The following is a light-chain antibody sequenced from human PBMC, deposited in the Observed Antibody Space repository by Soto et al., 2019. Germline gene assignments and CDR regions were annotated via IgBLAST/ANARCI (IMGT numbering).Light chain of an antibody. V-gene: IGKV1-5*01. CDR2: DAS. J-gene: IGKJ1*01. CDR3: QRYNSYPWT. Sequence: DNQRTQTLCTPSASVGERVTITCRASQDINTFLAWYQQKPGKAPKLLIYDASGLESGVPSRFSGSGSGTEFTLTISSLQPDEFATYYCQRYNSYPWTFGQGTKVDIK. CDR1: QDINTF.